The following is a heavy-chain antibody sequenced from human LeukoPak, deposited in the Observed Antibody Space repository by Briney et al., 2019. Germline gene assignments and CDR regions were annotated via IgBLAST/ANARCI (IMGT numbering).Heavy chain of an antibody. CDR1: GGSFSGYY. CDR2: INHSGST. D-gene: IGHD6-13*01. CDR3: ARGLDSSSWYSPHYYYYMDV. Sequence: SETLSLTCAVYGGSFSGYYWSWIRQPPGKGLEWIGEINHSGSTNYNPSLKSRVTISVDTSKNQFSLKLSSVTAADTAVYYCARGLDSSSWYSPHYYYYMDVWGKGTTVTVSS. J-gene: IGHJ6*03. V-gene: IGHV4-34*01.